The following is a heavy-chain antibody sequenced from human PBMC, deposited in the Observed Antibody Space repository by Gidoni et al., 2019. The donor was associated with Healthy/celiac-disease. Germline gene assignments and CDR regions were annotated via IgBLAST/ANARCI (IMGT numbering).Heavy chain of an antibody. Sequence: EVQLLESGGGLVQPGGSLRLYCAASGFTFSSYAMSWVRQAPGKGLEWVSAISGSGGSTYYADSVKGRFTISRDNSKNTLYLQMNSLRAEDTAVYYCAKDKGDGDYGFDYWGQGTLVTVSS. J-gene: IGHJ4*02. D-gene: IGHD4-17*01. CDR2: ISGSGGST. CDR1: GFTFSSYA. V-gene: IGHV3-23*01. CDR3: AKDKGDGDYGFDY.